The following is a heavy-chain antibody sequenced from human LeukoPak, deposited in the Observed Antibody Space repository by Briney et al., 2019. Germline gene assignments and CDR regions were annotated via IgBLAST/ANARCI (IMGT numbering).Heavy chain of an antibody. Sequence: GGSLRLSCAASGLTFSSYAMSWVRQAPGKGLEWVSAISGSGGSTYYADSVKGRFTISRDNSKNTLYLQMNSLRAEDAAVYYCAKDLGYDSSGLGDYWGQGTLVTVSS. CDR1: GLTFSSYA. D-gene: IGHD3-22*01. CDR3: AKDLGYDSSGLGDY. CDR2: ISGSGGST. J-gene: IGHJ4*02. V-gene: IGHV3-23*01.